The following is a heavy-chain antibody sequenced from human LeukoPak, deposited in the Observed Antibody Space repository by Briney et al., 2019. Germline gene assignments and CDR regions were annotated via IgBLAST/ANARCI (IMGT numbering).Heavy chain of an antibody. CDR2: IYYSGST. D-gene: IGHD3-16*01. J-gene: IGHJ6*02. Sequence: SETLSLTCTVSGGSISSYYWSWIRQPPGKGLEWIGYIYYSGSTNYNPSLKSRVTISVDTSKNQFSLKLSSVTAADTAVYYCARGGYYYYGMDVWGQGTTITVSS. CDR1: GGSISSYY. V-gene: IGHV4-59*01. CDR3: ARGGYYYYGMDV.